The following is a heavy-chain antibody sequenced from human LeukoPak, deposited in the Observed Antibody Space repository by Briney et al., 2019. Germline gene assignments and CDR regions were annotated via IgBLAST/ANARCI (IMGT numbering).Heavy chain of an antibody. Sequence: GGSLRLSCAASRFAVSDNYMTWVRQASGKGLEGVSVIYAGGTTHYADSGKGRFTISRDSSTNMLYRQMNSLRAEDTAVYYCARERATSGYILAYWGPGTQVTVSS. CDR3: ARERATSGYILAY. D-gene: IGHD3-22*01. CDR2: IYAGGTT. V-gene: IGHV3-53*01. CDR1: RFAVSDNY. J-gene: IGHJ4*02.